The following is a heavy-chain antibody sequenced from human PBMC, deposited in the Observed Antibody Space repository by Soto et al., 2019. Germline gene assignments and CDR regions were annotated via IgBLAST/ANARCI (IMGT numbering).Heavy chain of an antibody. D-gene: IGHD1-7*01. CDR3: AKDRFYTWNYFSGVDY. CDR1: GCTFRNYA. Sequence: QVQLVESGGGGVQPGRSLRLSCAASGCTFRNYAMHWVRQAPGKGLEWVAIISFDGNNKYYADSVKGRFTISRDNSKNALYLQMDSLRAEDTAVYYCAKDRFYTWNYFSGVDYWGQGTVVTVSA. CDR2: ISFDGNNK. V-gene: IGHV3-30*18. J-gene: IGHJ4*02.